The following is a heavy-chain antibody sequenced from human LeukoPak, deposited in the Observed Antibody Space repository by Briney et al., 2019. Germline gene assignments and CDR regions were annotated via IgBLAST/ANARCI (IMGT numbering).Heavy chain of an antibody. CDR3: ARDLGSGFGNYGLYYYGMDL. CDR2: ISYDGSNK. J-gene: IGHJ6*02. Sequence: SCKASGYTFTSYAMHWVRQAPGKGLEWVAVISYDGSNKYYADSVKGRFTISRDNSKNTLFLQMNSLRAEDTAVYYCARDLGSGFGNYGLYYYGMDLWGQGTTVTVSS. CDR1: GYTFTSYA. V-gene: IGHV3-30-3*01. D-gene: IGHD1-7*01.